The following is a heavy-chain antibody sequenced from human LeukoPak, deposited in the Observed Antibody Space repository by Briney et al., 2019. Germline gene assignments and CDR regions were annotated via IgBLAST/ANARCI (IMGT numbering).Heavy chain of an antibody. V-gene: IGHV5-51*01. J-gene: IGHJ5*02. CDR3: ARHVYSSSWSNNWFDP. CDR2: IYPGDSDT. D-gene: IGHD6-13*01. Sequence: GESLKISCKGSGYSFTSYWIGWVRQMPGKGLEWMGIIYPGDSDTRYSPSFQGQVTISADKSISTAYLQWSSLKASDTAMYYCARHVYSSSWSNNWFDPWGQGTLVTVSS. CDR1: GYSFTSYW.